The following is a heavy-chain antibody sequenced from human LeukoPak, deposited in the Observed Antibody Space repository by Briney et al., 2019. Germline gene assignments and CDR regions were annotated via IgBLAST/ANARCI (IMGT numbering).Heavy chain of an antibody. Sequence: PSETLSLTCAVYGGSFSGYYWGWIRQPPGKGLEWIGSIHYSGSTYYNPSLKSRVTISVDTSRNQFSLKLSSVTAADTAVYYCARRGIALTGSWNWYFDLWGRGTLVTVSS. CDR1: GGSFSGYY. V-gene: IGHV4-34*01. CDR3: ARRGIALTGSWNWYFDL. CDR2: IHYSGST. J-gene: IGHJ2*01. D-gene: IGHD6-19*01.